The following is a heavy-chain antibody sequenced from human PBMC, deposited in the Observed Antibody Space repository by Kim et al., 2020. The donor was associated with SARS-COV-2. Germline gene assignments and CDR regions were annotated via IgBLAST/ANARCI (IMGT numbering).Heavy chain of an antibody. CDR2: IRSKAYGGTT. CDR3: TRDFRSRAFGY. CDR1: GFTFGDYA. V-gene: IGHV3-49*04. D-gene: IGHD3-3*01. J-gene: IGHJ4*02. Sequence: GGSLRLSCTASGFTFGDYAMSWVRQAPGKGLEWVGFIRSKAYGGTTEYAASVKGRFTISRDDSKSIAYLQMNSLKTEDTAVYYCTRDFRSRAFGYWGQGTLVTVSS.